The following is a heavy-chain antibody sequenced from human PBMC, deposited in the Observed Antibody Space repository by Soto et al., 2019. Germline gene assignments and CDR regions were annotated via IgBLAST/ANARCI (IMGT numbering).Heavy chain of an antibody. CDR1: GYTFTTYY. J-gene: IGHJ4*02. D-gene: IGHD3-10*01. V-gene: IGHV1-46*01. Sequence: QVQLVQSGAEVKKPGASVKVSCKASGYTFTTYYMHWVRQAPGQGLEWMGIISPDGGRTSYAQKYQGRVTMTRDSSTRTVYMELSSLGSGDTAVYYCAARVPGLYWGQGTLVTVSS. CDR2: ISPDGGRT. CDR3: AARVPGLY.